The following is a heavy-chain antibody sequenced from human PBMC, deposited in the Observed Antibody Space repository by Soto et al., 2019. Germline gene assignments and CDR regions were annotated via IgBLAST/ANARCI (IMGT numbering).Heavy chain of an antibody. J-gene: IGHJ6*03. Sequence: PGGSLRLSCAASGFTFSSYSMNWVRQAPGKGLEWVSYISSSSSTIYYADSVKGRFTISRDNAKNSLYLQMNSLRAEDTAVYYCAGSPSFSGYELDPYYYYYMDVWGKGTTVTVSS. CDR3: AGSPSFSGYELDPYYYYYMDV. D-gene: IGHD5-12*01. CDR2: ISSSSSTI. CDR1: GFTFSSYS. V-gene: IGHV3-48*01.